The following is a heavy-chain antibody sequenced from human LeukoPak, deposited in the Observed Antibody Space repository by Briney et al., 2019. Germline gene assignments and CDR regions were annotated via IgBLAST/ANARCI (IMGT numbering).Heavy chain of an antibody. D-gene: IGHD2-21*02. CDR1: GYTFTSYY. CDR2: INPSGGST. V-gene: IGHV1-46*01. J-gene: IGHJ5*02. CDR3: ARRLWAYCGGDCYAQFFDP. Sequence: ASVKVSCKASGYTFTSYYMHWVRQAPGQGLEWMGIINPSGGSTSYAPKFQGRVTMTRDTSTSTVYMELSSLRSEDTAVYYCARRLWAYCGGDCYAQFFDPWGQGTLVTVSS.